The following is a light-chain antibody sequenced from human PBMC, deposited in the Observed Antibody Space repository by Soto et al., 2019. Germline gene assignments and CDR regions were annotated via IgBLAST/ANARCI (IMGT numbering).Light chain of an antibody. CDR3: QQSNSYSRT. Sequence: DIQMTRSPSTLSASVGDRVTITCRASQSISSWLAWYQQKPGKAPKILIYKTSSLESGVPSRFSGSGSGTQFTLTISSLQPDDFATYYCQQSNSYSRTFGQGTKVDIK. V-gene: IGKV1-5*03. J-gene: IGKJ1*01. CDR2: KTS. CDR1: QSISSW.